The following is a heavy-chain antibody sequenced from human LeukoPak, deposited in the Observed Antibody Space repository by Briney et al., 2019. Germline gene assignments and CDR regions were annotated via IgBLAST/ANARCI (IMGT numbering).Heavy chain of an antibody. J-gene: IGHJ4*02. D-gene: IGHD3-3*01. CDR2: IYYSGST. V-gene: IGHV4-59*01. CDR3: ARGPYYDFWSGYYRGYYFDY. Sequence: PSETLSLTCTVSGGSISSYYWSWIRQPPGKGLEWIGYIYYSGSTNYNPSLKSRVTISVDTSKNQFSLKLSSVTAADTAVYYCARGPYYDFWSGYYRGYYFDYWGQGTLVTVSS. CDR1: GGSISSYY.